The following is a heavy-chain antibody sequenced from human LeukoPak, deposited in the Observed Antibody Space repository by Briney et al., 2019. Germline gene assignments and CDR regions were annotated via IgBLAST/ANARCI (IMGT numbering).Heavy chain of an antibody. CDR3: ARDGDYGEYYFDY. J-gene: IGHJ4*02. Sequence: SETLSLTCTVSGGSISSSSYYWGWIRQPPGKGLEWIGSIYYSGSTYYNPSLKSRVTISVDTSKNQFSLKLSSVTAADTAVYYCARDGDYGEYYFDYWGQGTLVTVSS. CDR2: IYYSGST. D-gene: IGHD4-17*01. V-gene: IGHV4-39*07. CDR1: GGSISSSSYY.